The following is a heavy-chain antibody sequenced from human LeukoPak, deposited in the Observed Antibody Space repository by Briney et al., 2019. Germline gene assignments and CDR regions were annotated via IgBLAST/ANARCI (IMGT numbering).Heavy chain of an antibody. D-gene: IGHD4-11*01. Sequence: PGGSLRLSCAASGFTVSSYGMHWVRQAPGKGLEWVAVIWYDGSNKYYADSVKGRFTISRDNSKNTLYLQMNSLRAENTAVYYCAKPLHRTPYYMDVWGKGTTVTVSS. V-gene: IGHV3-33*06. CDR1: GFTVSSYG. CDR3: AKPLHRTPYYMDV. CDR2: IWYDGSNK. J-gene: IGHJ6*03.